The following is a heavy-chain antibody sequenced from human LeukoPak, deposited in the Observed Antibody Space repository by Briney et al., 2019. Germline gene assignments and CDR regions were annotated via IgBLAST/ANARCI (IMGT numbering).Heavy chain of an antibody. CDR1: GYTFTSYY. J-gene: IGHJ4*02. Sequence: ASVKVSCKASGYTFTSYYIHWVRQAPGQGLEWMGWINPYSGSTNYTRKFQGRVTMTRDTSISTAYMELSRLRSDDTAVYYCAKDQQLVRLLYWGQGTLVTVSS. CDR3: AKDQQLVRLLY. V-gene: IGHV1-2*02. D-gene: IGHD6-13*01. CDR2: INPYSGST.